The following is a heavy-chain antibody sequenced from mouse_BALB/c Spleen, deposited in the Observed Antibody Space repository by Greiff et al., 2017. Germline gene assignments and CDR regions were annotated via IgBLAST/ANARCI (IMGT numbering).Heavy chain of an antibody. CDR3: ARGLPYYFDC. CDR1: GFNINDYY. CDR2: IDPENGNT. V-gene: IGHV14-1*02. D-gene: IGHD3-1*01. Sequence: VQLQQSGAELVRPGASVKLSCKASGFNINDYYMHWVKQRPEQGLEWIGWIDPENGNTIYDPKFQGKASITADTSSNTAYLQLSRLTSEDTAVYYCARGLPYYFDCWGRGTTLTVSS. J-gene: IGHJ2*01.